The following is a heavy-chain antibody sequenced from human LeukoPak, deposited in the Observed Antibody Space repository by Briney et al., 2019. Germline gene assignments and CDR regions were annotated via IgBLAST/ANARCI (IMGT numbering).Heavy chain of an antibody. J-gene: IGHJ5*02. Sequence: ASVKVSCKASGYTFTSYGISWVRQAPGQGLEWMGWISAYNGNTNYAQKLQGRVTMTEDTSTDTAYMELSSLRSEDTAVYYCATGQLVRLYNWFDPWGQGTLVTVSS. CDR1: GYTFTSYG. D-gene: IGHD6-13*01. V-gene: IGHV1-18*01. CDR3: ATGQLVRLYNWFDP. CDR2: ISAYNGNT.